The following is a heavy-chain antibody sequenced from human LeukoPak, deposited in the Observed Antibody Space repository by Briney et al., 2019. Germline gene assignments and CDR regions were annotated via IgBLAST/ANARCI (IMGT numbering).Heavy chain of an antibody. CDR3: ARGSYYGGMGDYFDY. CDR2: ISGSGGST. Sequence: GGSLRLSCAASGFTFDDYGMSWVRQAPGKGLEWVSAISGSGGSTYYADSVKGRFTISRDNSKNTLFLQMNSLRAEDTAVYYCARGSYYGGMGDYFDYWGQGTLVTVSS. D-gene: IGHD1-26*01. CDR1: GFTFDDYG. J-gene: IGHJ4*02. V-gene: IGHV3-23*01.